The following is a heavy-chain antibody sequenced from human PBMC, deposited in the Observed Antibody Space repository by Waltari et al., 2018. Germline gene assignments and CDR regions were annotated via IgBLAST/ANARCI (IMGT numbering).Heavy chain of an antibody. V-gene: IGHV3-48*01. CDR1: GFTFSNYN. Sequence: EVQLVESGGGLVQPGGSRSLSCAASGFTFSNYNMNWVRQAPGKGLEWVSYISTSSSTIYYADSVKGRFTISRDNAKNSLYLQMDSLRAEDTAVYYCASLSWYFDLWGRGTLVTVSS. J-gene: IGHJ2*01. CDR2: ISTSSSTI. CDR3: ASLSWYFDL.